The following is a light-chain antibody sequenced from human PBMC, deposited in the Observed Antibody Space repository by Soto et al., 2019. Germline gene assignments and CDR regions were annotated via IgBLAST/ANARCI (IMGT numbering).Light chain of an antibody. CDR3: QHYGSSPET. V-gene: IGKV3-20*01. Sequence: EIVLTQSPGTLSLSPGERATLSCRASQSVSSSYLAWYQQKPGQAPRLLIYGASSRATGIPDRFSGSGSGTDFTLTISRREPEDFAVYYCQHYGSSPETFGQGTKVEIK. CDR1: QSVSSSY. J-gene: IGKJ1*01. CDR2: GAS.